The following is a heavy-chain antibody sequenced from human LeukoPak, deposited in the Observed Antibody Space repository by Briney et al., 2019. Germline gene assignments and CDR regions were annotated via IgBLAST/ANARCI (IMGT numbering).Heavy chain of an antibody. Sequence: SETLSLTCTVSGGFISSYYWSWIRQPPGKGLEWIGYIYYSGTTNYNPSLKSRVTISVDTSKNQFSLKLSSVTAADTAVYYCARGVYIAAAQYAYWGQGTLVTVSS. CDR3: ARGVYIAAAQYAY. V-gene: IGHV4-59*01. CDR2: IYYSGTT. D-gene: IGHD6-13*01. J-gene: IGHJ4*02. CDR1: GGFISSYY.